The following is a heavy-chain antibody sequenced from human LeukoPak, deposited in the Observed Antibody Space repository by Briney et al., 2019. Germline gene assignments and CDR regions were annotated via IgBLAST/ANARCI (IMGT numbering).Heavy chain of an antibody. CDR3: ARGYGYGFDY. D-gene: IGHD5-18*01. J-gene: IGHJ4*02. Sequence: SQTLSLTCAISGDIVSSNSAAWNWIRQSPSRGLEWLGRTYYRSKWYDHYAVSVKGRVTVNPDTSKNQFSLRLSSVTPEDTAVYYCARGYGYGFDYWGQGTLVTVSS. CDR1: GDIVSSNSAA. CDR2: TYYRSKWYD. V-gene: IGHV6-1*01.